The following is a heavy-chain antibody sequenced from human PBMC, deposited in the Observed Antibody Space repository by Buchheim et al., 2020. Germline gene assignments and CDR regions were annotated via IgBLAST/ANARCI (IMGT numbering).Heavy chain of an antibody. CDR2: ISYDGSSK. CDR1: GFTFSSYG. V-gene: IGHV3-30*18. Sequence: QVQLVESGGGVVQPGRSLRLSCAASGFTFSSYGMHWVRQAPGQGLEWVAVISYDGSSKYYADSVKGRFTISRDNSKNTLYLQMNSLRAEDTAVYYCAKAGAGTTYYFDYWGQGTL. CDR3: AKAGAGTTYYFDY. D-gene: IGHD1-7*01. J-gene: IGHJ4*02.